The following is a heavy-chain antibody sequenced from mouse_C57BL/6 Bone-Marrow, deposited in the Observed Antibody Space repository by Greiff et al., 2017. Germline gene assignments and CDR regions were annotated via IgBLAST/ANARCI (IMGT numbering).Heavy chain of an antibody. J-gene: IGHJ4*01. Sequence: QVQLQQSGAELVRPGTSVKMSCKASGYTFTNYWIGWAKQRPGHGLEWIGDIYPGGGYTNYNEKFKGKATLTADKSSSTAYMQLSSLTSEDSAIYYCARLGVWYAMDYWGQGTSVTVSS. CDR2: IYPGGGYT. CDR1: GYTFTNYW. V-gene: IGHV1-63*01. CDR3: ARLGVWYAMDY.